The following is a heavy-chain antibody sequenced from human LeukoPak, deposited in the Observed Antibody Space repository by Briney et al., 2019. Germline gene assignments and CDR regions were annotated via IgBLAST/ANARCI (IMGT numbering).Heavy chain of an antibody. CDR3: ARAPNWRFDH. Sequence: QPGGSLRLSCAASGFSVSSIYMNWVRQAPGKGLEWVSVIYSDGTTYYADSVKGRFTISRDDSKNTLYLHMNSLRAEDTAVYYCARAPNWRFDHWGQETLVTVSS. CDR2: IYSDGTT. J-gene: IGHJ4*02. V-gene: IGHV3-53*01. CDR1: GFSVSSIY. D-gene: IGHD1-1*01.